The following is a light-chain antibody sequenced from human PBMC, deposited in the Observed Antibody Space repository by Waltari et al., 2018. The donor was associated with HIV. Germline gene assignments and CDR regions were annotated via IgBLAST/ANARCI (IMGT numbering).Light chain of an antibody. CDR2: WAS. J-gene: IGKJ1*01. CDR1: HSILYNSNNNSY. CDR3: QQYFSTPPT. V-gene: IGKV4-1*01. Sequence: DIVLTQSPDYLAVSLGERATVTCRSTHSILYNSNNNSYLGWYQQKPGQPPKLLIYWASTRASGTPDRFTGSGSGTDFALTISSLQAEDAAVYYCQQYFSTPPTFGQGTKVEIK.